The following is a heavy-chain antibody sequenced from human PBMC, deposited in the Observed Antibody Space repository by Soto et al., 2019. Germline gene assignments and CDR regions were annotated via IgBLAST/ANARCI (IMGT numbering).Heavy chain of an antibody. Sequence: SETLSLTCAFYGGSFSGYYWSWIRQPPGKGLEWIGEINHSGSTNYNPSLKSRVTISVDTSKNQFSLKLSSVTAADTAVYYCARGRVPPHRSYYYYYMDVWGKGTTVTVSS. CDR2: INHSGST. CDR1: GGSFSGYY. J-gene: IGHJ6*03. V-gene: IGHV4-34*01. CDR3: ARGRVPPHRSYYYYYMDV.